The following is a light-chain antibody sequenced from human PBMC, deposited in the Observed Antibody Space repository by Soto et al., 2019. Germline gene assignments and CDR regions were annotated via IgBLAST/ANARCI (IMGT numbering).Light chain of an antibody. V-gene: IGKV1-39*01. Sequence: DIQLTQSPSSLSVSVGDRVTITCRASQRISYYLNWYQHKPGKAPNLLIFGASSLQSGVPSRFRGSGSEPDFTLTISNLQPEDFATYYCQQSFTVPITLGQGTRLDIK. CDR1: QRISYY. CDR2: GAS. CDR3: QQSFTVPIT. J-gene: IGKJ5*01.